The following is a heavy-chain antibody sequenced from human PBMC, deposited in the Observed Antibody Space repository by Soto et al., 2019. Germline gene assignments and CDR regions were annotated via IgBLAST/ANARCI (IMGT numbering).Heavy chain of an antibody. J-gene: IGHJ4*02. CDR1: GGSISSGGYY. CDR3: ARVRCSSTSCPIDY. CDR2: IYYSGST. Sequence: SETLSLTCTVSGGSISSGGYYWSWIRQHPGKGLEWIGYIYYSGSTYYNPSLKSRVTISVDTSKNQFSLKLSSVTAADTAVYYCARVRCSSTSCPIDYWGQGTLVTVSS. D-gene: IGHD2-2*01. V-gene: IGHV4-31*03.